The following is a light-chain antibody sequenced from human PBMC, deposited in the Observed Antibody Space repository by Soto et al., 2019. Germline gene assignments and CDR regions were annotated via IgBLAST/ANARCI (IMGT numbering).Light chain of an antibody. CDR3: SSYTRTGPYV. V-gene: IGLV2-14*01. CDR1: TSDIGAYDY. Sequence: QSALTQPASVSGSPGQSITISCTGTTSDIGAYDYVSWYQHHPDEAPKLIIFEVSYRLSGVSGRFSGSKSGNTASLTTSGLQADTEGDYYCSSYTRTGPYVFCPGTKLTVL. CDR2: EVS. J-gene: IGLJ1*01.